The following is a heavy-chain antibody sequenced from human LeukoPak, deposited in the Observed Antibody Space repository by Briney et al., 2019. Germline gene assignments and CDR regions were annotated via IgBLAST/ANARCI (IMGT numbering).Heavy chain of an antibody. CDR2: IKQDGSEK. Sequence: GGSLRLSCAASGFTFSSYWMSWVRQAPGKGLEWVANIKQDGSEKYYVDSVKGRFTISRDNAKNSLYLQMNRLRAEDTAVYYCARDVRDCSSTSCYSDAFDIWGQGTMVTVSS. CDR1: GFTFSSYW. J-gene: IGHJ3*02. CDR3: ARDVRDCSSTSCYSDAFDI. D-gene: IGHD2-2*02. V-gene: IGHV3-7*01.